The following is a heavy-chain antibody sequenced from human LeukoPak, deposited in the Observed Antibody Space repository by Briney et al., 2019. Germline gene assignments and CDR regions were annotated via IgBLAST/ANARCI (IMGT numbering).Heavy chain of an antibody. D-gene: IGHD6-19*01. Sequence: PSETLSLTCAVSAASFSSHYWTWIRQSPGKGLEWIGYISYIGSTNHNPSLKSRVTISIDTSRNQFSLKLSSVTAADTAVYYCARRQYSSGWYNWFDPWGQGTLVTVSS. J-gene: IGHJ5*02. CDR1: AASFSSHY. V-gene: IGHV4-59*11. CDR3: ARRQYSSGWYNWFDP. CDR2: ISYIGST.